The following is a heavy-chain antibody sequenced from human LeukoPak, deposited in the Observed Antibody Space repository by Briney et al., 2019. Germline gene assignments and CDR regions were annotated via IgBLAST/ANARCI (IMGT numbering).Heavy chain of an antibody. D-gene: IGHD5-24*01. J-gene: IGHJ4*02. CDR1: GGSISSYY. CDR2: IYYSGST. CDR3: ARGDGDGYNYHYFDY. Sequence: SETLSLTCTVSGGSISSYYWSWIRQPPGKGLEWIWYIYYSGSTNYNPSLKSRVTISVDTSKNQFSLKLSSVTAADTAVYYCARGDGDGYNYHYFDYWGQGTLVTVSS. V-gene: IGHV4-59*01.